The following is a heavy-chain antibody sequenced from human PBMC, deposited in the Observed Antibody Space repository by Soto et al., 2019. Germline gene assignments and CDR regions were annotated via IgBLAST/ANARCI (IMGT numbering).Heavy chain of an antibody. CDR2: FDPEDGET. V-gene: IGHV1-24*01. CDR1: GYTLTELS. CDR3: AADRGGNLSPPGWYYYYMDV. Sequence: ASVKVSCKVSGYTLTELSMHWVRQAPGKGLEWMGGFDPEDGETIYAQKFQGRVTITEDTSTDTAYMELSSLRSEDTAVYYCAADRGGNLSPPGWYYYYMDVWGKGTTVTVSS. J-gene: IGHJ6*03. D-gene: IGHD3-10*01.